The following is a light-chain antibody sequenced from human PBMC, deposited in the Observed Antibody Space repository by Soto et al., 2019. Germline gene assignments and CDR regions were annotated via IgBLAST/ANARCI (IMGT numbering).Light chain of an antibody. J-gene: IGKJ1*01. CDR1: QSISNW. V-gene: IGKV1-39*01. CDR2: AAS. Sequence: DIHMTHSPATLSASVGDRVTITCRASQSISNWLAWYQQKPGKAPKLLIFAASSLQSGVPSRFSGSRSGPDFTLTISSLQPEDFATYYCQQSYSSPPTFGQGTKVDI. CDR3: QQSYSSPPT.